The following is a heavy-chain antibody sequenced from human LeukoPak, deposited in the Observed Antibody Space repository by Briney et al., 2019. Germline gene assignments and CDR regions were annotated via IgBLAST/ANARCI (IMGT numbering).Heavy chain of an antibody. D-gene: IGHD5/OR15-5a*01. V-gene: IGHV4-4*07. CDR1: GGPVRSYW. Sequence: SETLSLTCDVSGGPVRSYWWGWVRQPAGKGLEWLGRIYSTGSTRFNPSLKGRLTLSIDTSTNQFSLKLTSVTAADTAVYFCARQGYTVSYFFLDYWSQGTLVTVSS. CDR3: ARQGYTVSYFFLDY. CDR2: IYSTGST. J-gene: IGHJ4*02.